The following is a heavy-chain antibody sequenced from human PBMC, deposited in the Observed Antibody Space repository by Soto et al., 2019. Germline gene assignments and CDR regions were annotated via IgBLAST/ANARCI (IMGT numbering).Heavy chain of an antibody. CDR1: GDSFNDYY. D-gene: IGHD5-12*01. Sequence: QVQLVQSGAEVRKPGASVTVSCRSSGDSFNDYYIHWVRQAPGQGFEWMGWINPNGGVTKYAQKFQGGVSMTRDTSIRTVYMQLSRLRSDDTAVYYCARESGGATATLDYYCFYMAVWGTGTTVTVSS. CDR3: ARESGGATATLDYYCFYMAV. V-gene: IGHV1-2*02. CDR2: INPNGGVT. J-gene: IGHJ6*03.